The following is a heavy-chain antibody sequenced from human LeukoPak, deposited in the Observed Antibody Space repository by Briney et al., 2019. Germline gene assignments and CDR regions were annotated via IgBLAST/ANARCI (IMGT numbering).Heavy chain of an antibody. CDR1: GGSISSSSYS. V-gene: IGHV4-39*01. Sequence: PSETLSLTCTVSGGSISSSSYSWGWIRQPPGNGLERIGSIYYSGSTYYNPSLKSRVTRSVDTSKNQFSLKLSSVTAADTAVYYCARRVAAISDAFDIWGQGTMVTVSS. J-gene: IGHJ3*02. D-gene: IGHD6-25*01. CDR2: IYYSGST. CDR3: ARRVAAISDAFDI.